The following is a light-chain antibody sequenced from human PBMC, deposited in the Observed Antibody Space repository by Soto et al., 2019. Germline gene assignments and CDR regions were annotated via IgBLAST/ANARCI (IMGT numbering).Light chain of an antibody. J-gene: IGLJ2*01. V-gene: IGLV2-8*01. CDR1: SSDVGGYNY. Sequence: QSALTQPPSASGSPGQSVTISCTGTSSDVGGYNYVSWYQHHPGKAPKLMIYEVTKRPSGVPDRFSGSKSGNTASLTVSGLQAEDEADYCCSSYAGSNNLVFGGGTKLTVL. CDR3: SSYAGSNNLV. CDR2: EVT.